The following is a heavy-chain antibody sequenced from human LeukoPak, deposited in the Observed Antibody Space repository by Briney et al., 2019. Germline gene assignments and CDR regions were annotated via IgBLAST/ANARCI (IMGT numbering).Heavy chain of an antibody. CDR1: GYTFTSYY. J-gene: IGHJ4*02. CDR3: ARGGPQYYYDSSGYYSLDY. CDR2: INPSGGST. V-gene: IGHV1-46*01. Sequence: ASVKVSCKASGYTFTSYYMHWVRQAPGQGLEWMGIINPSGGSTSYAQKFQGRVTMTRDTSTSTVYMELSSLRSEDTAVYYCARGGPQYYYDSSGYYSLDYWGQGTLVTVSS. D-gene: IGHD3-22*01.